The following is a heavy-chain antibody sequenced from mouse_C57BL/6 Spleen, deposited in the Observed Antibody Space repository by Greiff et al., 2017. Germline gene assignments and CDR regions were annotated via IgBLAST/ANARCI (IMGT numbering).Heavy chain of an antibody. CDR2: IHPNSGST. V-gene: IGHV1-64*01. D-gene: IGHD2-5*01. CDR3: ARDGWYSNYEGVDY. CDR1: GYTFTSYW. Sequence: QVQLQQPGAELVKPGASVKLSCKASGYTFTSYWMHWVKQRPGQGLEWIGMIHPNSGSTNYNEKFKSKATLTVDKSSSTAYMQLSSLTSEDSAVYYCARDGWYSNYEGVDYWGQGTTLTVSS. J-gene: IGHJ2*01.